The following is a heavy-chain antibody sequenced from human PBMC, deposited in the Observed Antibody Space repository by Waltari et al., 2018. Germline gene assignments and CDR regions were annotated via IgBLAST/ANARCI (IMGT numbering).Heavy chain of an antibody. CDR2: ISADNGNT. D-gene: IGHD3-3*01. CDR1: GYTFTSYG. CDR3: ARDKGITMFGVSPPGMDV. V-gene: IGHV1-18*01. Sequence: QVQLVQSGAEVKKPGASVKVSCKASGYTFTSYGISWVRQAPGQGLEWMGWISADNGNTNYAQKLQVRVTMTTDTSTSTAYMELRCLRSDDTAVYYCARDKGITMFGVSPPGMDVWGQGTTVTVSS. J-gene: IGHJ6*02.